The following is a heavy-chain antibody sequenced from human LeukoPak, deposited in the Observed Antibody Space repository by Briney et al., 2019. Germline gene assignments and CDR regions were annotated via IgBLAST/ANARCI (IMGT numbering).Heavy chain of an antibody. CDR2: ISGSGGST. V-gene: IGHV3-23*01. CDR1: GFTFSSYA. D-gene: IGHD3-22*01. J-gene: IGHJ3*02. CDR3: AKDRGISITMIVVVITYAFDI. Sequence: GGSLRLSWAASGFTFSSYAMSWVRQAPGKGLEWVSAISGSGGSTYYADSVKGRFTISRDNSKNTLYLQMNSLRAEDTAVYYCAKDRGISITMIVVVITYAFDIWGQGTMVTVSS.